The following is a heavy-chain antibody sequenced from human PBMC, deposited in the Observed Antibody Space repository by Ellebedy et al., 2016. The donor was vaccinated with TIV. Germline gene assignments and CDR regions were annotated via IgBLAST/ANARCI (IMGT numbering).Heavy chain of an antibody. D-gene: IGHD1-26*01. Sequence: GESLKISXVASGFPMGDYWMSWVRKAPGKGLEWVANIRRDGNEKYYLDSVKGRFTISRDNAQSSVYLQMNSLRADDTAVYYCANTVGSTPGGNYWGQGTLVTVSS. CDR1: GFPMGDYW. V-gene: IGHV3-7*02. CDR3: ANTVGSTPGGNY. J-gene: IGHJ4*02. CDR2: IRRDGNEK.